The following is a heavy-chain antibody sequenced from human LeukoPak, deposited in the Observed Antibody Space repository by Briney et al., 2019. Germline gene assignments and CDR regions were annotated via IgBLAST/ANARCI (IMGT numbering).Heavy chain of an antibody. CDR2: ISAYNGNT. D-gene: IGHD3-22*01. Sequence: ASVKVSCKASVYTFTSYGISWVRQAPGQGLERLGWISAYNGNTNYAQKLQGRVTMTTDTSTSTAYMELRSLRSDDTAVYYCARVTMIVVVIDAFDIWGQGTMVTVSS. V-gene: IGHV1-18*01. CDR3: ARVTMIVVVIDAFDI. CDR1: VYTFTSYG. J-gene: IGHJ3*02.